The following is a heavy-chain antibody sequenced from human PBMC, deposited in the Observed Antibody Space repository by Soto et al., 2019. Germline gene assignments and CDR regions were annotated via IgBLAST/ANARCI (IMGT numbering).Heavy chain of an antibody. CDR3: ARDEDSGGSFVYYYYYMDV. J-gene: IGHJ6*03. CDR1: GFTVSSNH. CDR2: IYSDGST. Sequence: GGSLRLSCAASGFTVSSNHMIWVRQVPGKGLEWVSLIYSDGSTYNADSVKGRFTISRDNSKNTLFLQMNSLRVEDMAVYYCARDEDSGGSFVYYYYYMDVWGKGTTVTVSS. D-gene: IGHD2-15*01. V-gene: IGHV3-66*01.